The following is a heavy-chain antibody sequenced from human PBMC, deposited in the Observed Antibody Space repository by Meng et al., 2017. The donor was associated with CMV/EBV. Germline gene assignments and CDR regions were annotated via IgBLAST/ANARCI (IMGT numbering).Heavy chain of an antibody. Sequence: GGSLRLSCAASGFTFSNAWMHWVRQAPGKGLEWVAFIRYDGSNKYYADSVKGRFTISRDNSKNTLYLQMNSLRAEDTAVYYCATWPYSSSYYYYGMDVWGQGTTVTVSS. CDR3: ATWPYSSSYYYYGMDV. J-gene: IGHJ6*02. V-gene: IGHV3-30*02. D-gene: IGHD6-6*01. CDR1: GFTFSNAW. CDR2: IRYDGSNK.